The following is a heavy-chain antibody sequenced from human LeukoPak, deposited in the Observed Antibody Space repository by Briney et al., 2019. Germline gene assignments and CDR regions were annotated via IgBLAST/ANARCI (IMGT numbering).Heavy chain of an antibody. CDR3: AKAGLRSPKGDYYYYMDV. CDR2: ISGSGGST. D-gene: IGHD4-17*01. J-gene: IGHJ6*03. CDR1: GFTFSSYA. Sequence: GGSLRLSCAASGFTFSSYAMSWVRQAPGKGLEWVSAISGSGGSTYYADSVKGRFTISRDNSKNTLYLQMNSLRAEDTAVYYCAKAGLRSPKGDYYYYMDVWGKGTTVTVSS. V-gene: IGHV3-23*01.